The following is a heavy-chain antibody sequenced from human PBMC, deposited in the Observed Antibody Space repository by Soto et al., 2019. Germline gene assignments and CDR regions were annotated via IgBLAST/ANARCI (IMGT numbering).Heavy chain of an antibody. D-gene: IGHD3-3*01. Sequence: ASVKVSCKASGYTFTSYGISWVRQAPGQGLEWMGWISAYNGNTNYAQKLQGRVTVTTDTSTSTAYMELRSLRSDDTAVYYCARGGYDFWSGYWNWFDPWGQGTLVTVSS. J-gene: IGHJ5*02. V-gene: IGHV1-18*04. CDR3: ARGGYDFWSGYWNWFDP. CDR1: GYTFTSYG. CDR2: ISAYNGNT.